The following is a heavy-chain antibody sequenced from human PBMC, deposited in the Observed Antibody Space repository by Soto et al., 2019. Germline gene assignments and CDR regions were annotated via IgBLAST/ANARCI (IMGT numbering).Heavy chain of an antibody. CDR3: ARARMTTVTMYYFDY. CDR2: IYYSGST. CDR1: GDSISSGDYY. D-gene: IGHD4-17*01. V-gene: IGHV4-30-4*01. Sequence: SETLSLTCTVSGDSISSGDYYWSWIRQPPGKGLEWIGSIYYSGSTYYSPSLKSRVTISVDTSTNQFSLKLSSVTAADTAVYYCARARMTTVTMYYFDYWGQGTLVTVS. J-gene: IGHJ4*02.